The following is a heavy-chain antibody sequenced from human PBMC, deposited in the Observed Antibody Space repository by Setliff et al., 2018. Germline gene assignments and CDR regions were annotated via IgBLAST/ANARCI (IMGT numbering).Heavy chain of an antibody. CDR3: ARDALYDSNDRNSYYGNWLDP. Sequence: ASVKVSCKASGGSFGNYAIIWVRQAPGQGPEWMGGIIPIYGSTNNAEKFQGRVTFSADESMSTVYMELSSLTSADTALYYCARDALYDSNDRNSYYGNWLDPWGQGTLVTVSS. CDR1: GGSFGNYA. J-gene: IGHJ5*02. CDR2: IIPIYGST. V-gene: IGHV1-69*13. D-gene: IGHD3-22*01.